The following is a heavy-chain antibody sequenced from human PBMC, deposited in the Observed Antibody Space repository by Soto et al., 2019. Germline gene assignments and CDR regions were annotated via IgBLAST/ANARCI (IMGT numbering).Heavy chain of an antibody. CDR2: IIPIFGTA. J-gene: IGHJ4*02. D-gene: IGHD3-16*01. Sequence: QVQLVQSGAEVKKPGSSVKVSCKASGGTFSSYAISWVRQAPGQGLEWMGGIIPIFGTANYAQKFQGRVTITPDEASRTADMVLSSLRSEVTAVYDCASGGGPFDYWGQGALVTGSS. CDR1: GGTFSSYA. V-gene: IGHV1-69*05. CDR3: ASGGGPFDY.